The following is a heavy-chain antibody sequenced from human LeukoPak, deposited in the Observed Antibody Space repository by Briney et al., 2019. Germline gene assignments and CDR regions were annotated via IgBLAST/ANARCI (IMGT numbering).Heavy chain of an antibody. CDR2: INHSGSP. D-gene: IGHD4-11*01. V-gene: IGHV4-34*01. CDR3: ARQDRLGPIKPSDAFDT. CDR1: GGALRGYY. J-gene: IGHJ3*02. Sequence: PSETLSLTCAVYGGALRGYYCSWIRQPPGKGLEWIGEINHSGSPNYNTSLKSRVTISVDTSKNQFCLKLSSVAVADTAVYYCARQDRLGPIKPSDAFDTWGQGRMVTVSS.